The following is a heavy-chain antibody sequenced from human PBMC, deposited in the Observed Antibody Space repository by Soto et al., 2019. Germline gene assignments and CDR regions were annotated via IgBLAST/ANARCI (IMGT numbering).Heavy chain of an antibody. V-gene: IGHV3-30-3*01. CDR2: ISYDGSNK. CDR1: GLTFSSYA. CDR3: AKDPPLSGYDFGFDY. D-gene: IGHD5-12*01. Sequence: PGGSLRLSCEASGLTFSSYAMTWVRQAPGKGLEWVAVISYDGSNKYYADSVKGRFTISRDNSKNTLYLQMNSLRAEDTAVYYCAKDPPLSGYDFGFDYWGQGTLVTVSS. J-gene: IGHJ4*02.